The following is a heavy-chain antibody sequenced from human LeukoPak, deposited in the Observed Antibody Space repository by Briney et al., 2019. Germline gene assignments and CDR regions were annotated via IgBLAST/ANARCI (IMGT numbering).Heavy chain of an antibody. J-gene: IGHJ4*02. D-gene: IGHD3-22*01. Sequence: SVKVSCKASGGTFSSYAISWVRQAPGQGLEWMGRIIPIFGTANYARKFQGRVTITTDESTSTAYMELSSLRSEDTTVYYCARGYYYDSSGYYDYFDYWGQGTLVTVSS. V-gene: IGHV1-69*05. CDR2: IIPIFGTA. CDR1: GGTFSSYA. CDR3: ARGYYYDSSGYYDYFDY.